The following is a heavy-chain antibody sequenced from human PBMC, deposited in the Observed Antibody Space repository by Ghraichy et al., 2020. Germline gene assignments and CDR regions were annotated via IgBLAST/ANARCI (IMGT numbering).Heavy chain of an antibody. D-gene: IGHD5-12*01. V-gene: IGHV4-39*01. J-gene: IGHJ6*02. CDR1: GASISSISYY. Sequence: TLSLTCTVSGASISSISYYWAWIRQPPGKGLEWIGSIYYSRSTYYNPSLKSRVTISVDTSKNQFSLRLSSVTAADTAVYYCASLDAGGYDSFYYYFYGMDVGCQGTTVTVSS. CDR2: IYYSRST. CDR3: ASLDAGGYDSFYYYFYGMDV.